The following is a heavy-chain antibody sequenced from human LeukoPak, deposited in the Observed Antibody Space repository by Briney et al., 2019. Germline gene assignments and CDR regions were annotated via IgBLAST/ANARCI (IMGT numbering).Heavy chain of an antibody. D-gene: IGHD3-22*01. J-gene: IGHJ4*02. CDR1: GYTFTTYG. CDR3: SRDTDNYDGSGYLFDY. V-gene: IGHV1-18*03. Sequence: GASVKVSCKASGYTFTTYGISWVRQAPGQGLEWMGWISTYNGDTNYAQKLQGRITMTTDASTSTAYMELRSLRSDDMAVYYCSRDTDNYDGSGYLFDYWGQGTLVTVSS. CDR2: ISTYNGDT.